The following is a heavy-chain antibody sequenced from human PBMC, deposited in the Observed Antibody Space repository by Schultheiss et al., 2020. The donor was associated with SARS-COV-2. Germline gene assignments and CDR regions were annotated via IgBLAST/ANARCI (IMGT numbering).Heavy chain of an antibody. V-gene: IGHV3-7*04. CDR3: ARGYSGYDYQKHYYYYGMDV. D-gene: IGHD5-12*01. CDR2: IKQDGSEK. J-gene: IGHJ6*02. Sequence: GESLKISCAASGFTFSSYWMSWVRQAPGKGLEWVANIKQDGSEKYYVDSVKGRFTISRDNAKNSLYLQMNSLRAEDTAVYYCARGYSGYDYQKHYYYYGMDVWGQGTTVTVSS. CDR1: GFTFSSYW.